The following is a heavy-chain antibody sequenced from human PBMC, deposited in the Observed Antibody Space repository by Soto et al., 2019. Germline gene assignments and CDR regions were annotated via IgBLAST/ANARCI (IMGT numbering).Heavy chain of an antibody. V-gene: IGHV3-9*01. CDR1: GFIFDDYA. D-gene: IGHD6-6*01. J-gene: IGHJ4*02. CDR3: AKDMFSSSSAAAFDY. CDR2: ICWQSGSI. Sequence: EVQLVVSGGGLAQPGRSLRLSCAASGFIFDDYAMHWVRQAPGKGLEWVSGICWQSGSIRYADSVKGRFTISRDNAKNSLYLQMNSLRVEDTALYYCAKDMFSSSSAAAFDYWGQGILVTVSS.